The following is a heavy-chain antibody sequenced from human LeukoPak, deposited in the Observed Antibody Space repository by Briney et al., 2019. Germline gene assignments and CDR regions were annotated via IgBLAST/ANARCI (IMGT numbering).Heavy chain of an antibody. CDR2: IYYSGST. Sequence: SETLSLTCAVSGVSISGSYYYWGWVRQPPGKGLEWIGSIYYSGSTYNNPSLKSRVTISVDTSKNQFSLKLSSVTAADTAVYYCASSRGYSYGPPDYWGQGTLVTVSS. CDR3: ASSRGYSYGPPDY. CDR1: GVSISGSYYY. D-gene: IGHD5-18*01. V-gene: IGHV4-39*07. J-gene: IGHJ4*02.